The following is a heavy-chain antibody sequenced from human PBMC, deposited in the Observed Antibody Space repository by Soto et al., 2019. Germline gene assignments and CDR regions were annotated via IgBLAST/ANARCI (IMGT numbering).Heavy chain of an antibody. J-gene: IGHJ4*02. V-gene: IGHV4-61*01. CDR2: IYYSGST. D-gene: IGHD6-13*01. Sequence: SETLSLTCTVSGGSVSSGSYYWSWILHPPGKGLEWIGYIYYSGSTNYNPSLKSRVTISVDTSKNQFSLKLSSVTAADTAVYYWARHEYSSSWNLRYYFDYWGQGNMVTVSA. CDR1: GGSVSSGSYY. CDR3: ARHEYSSSWNLRYYFDY.